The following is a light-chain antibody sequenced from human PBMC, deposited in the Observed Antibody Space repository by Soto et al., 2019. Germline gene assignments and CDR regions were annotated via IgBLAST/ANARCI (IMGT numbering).Light chain of an antibody. CDR1: QSVSSN. Sequence: EIVLTRSRSTLSASLVERATISFRASQSVSSNLAWYQQKPGQAPRLLIYGASTRATGIPARFSGSGSGTEFTLTISSLQSEDFAVYYCQQYNNWPRTFGQGTKVDNK. CDR3: QQYNNWPRT. J-gene: IGKJ1*01. V-gene: IGKV3-15*01. CDR2: GAS.